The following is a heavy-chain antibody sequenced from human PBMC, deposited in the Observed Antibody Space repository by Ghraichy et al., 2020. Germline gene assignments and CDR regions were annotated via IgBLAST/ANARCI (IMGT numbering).Heavy chain of an antibody. CDR1: GFTFTSNA. J-gene: IGHJ6*02. D-gene: IGHD2-2*01. V-gene: IGHV3-23*01. Sequence: GGSLRLSCAASGFTFTSNAMSWVRQAPGKGLEWVSAISGTGDITYHADSVKGLFTISSDNSKNTLYLQMNSLRAEETAVYYCAKRMLGYCSTNWCYFSMDVWGQGTTVTVSS. CDR2: ISGTGDIT. CDR3: AKRMLGYCSTNWCYFSMDV.